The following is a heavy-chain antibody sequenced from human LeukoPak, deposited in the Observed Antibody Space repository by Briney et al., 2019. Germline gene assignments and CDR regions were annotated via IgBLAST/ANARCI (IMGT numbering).Heavy chain of an antibody. CDR3: ARNIWFGESADAFDI. D-gene: IGHD3-10*01. J-gene: IGHJ3*02. Sequence: ASVKVSCKASGYTFTGYYMHWVRQAPGQGLEWMGWINPNSGGTNYAQKFQGRVTMTRDTSIRTAYMELSRLTSDDTAVYYCARNIWFGESADAFDIWGQGTVVTVSS. V-gene: IGHV1-2*02. CDR1: GYTFTGYY. CDR2: INPNSGGT.